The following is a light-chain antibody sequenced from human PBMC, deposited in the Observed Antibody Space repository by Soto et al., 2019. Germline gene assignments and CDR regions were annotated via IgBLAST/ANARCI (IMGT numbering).Light chain of an antibody. CDR2: DAS. J-gene: IGKJ4*01. CDR3: QQRGKWPPALS. CDR1: QSVSSY. V-gene: IGKV3-11*01. Sequence: EIVLTQSPATLSLSPGERATLSCRASQSVSSYLAWYQQKPGQAPRLLIFDASNRATGIPVRFSGSGSGTDFTLTISSLEPEDFAVYYCQQRGKWPPALSCGGGTKVEIK.